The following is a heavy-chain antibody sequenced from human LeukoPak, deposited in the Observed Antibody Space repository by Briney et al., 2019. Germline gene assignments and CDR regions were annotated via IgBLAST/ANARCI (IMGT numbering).Heavy chain of an antibody. CDR1: GGSISSYY. CDR3: ARHLPKSYYYGSGSPRPGACFFDY. D-gene: IGHD3-10*01. V-gene: IGHV4-4*07. CDR2: IYTSGST. J-gene: IGHJ4*02. Sequence: SETLSLTCTVSGGSISSYYWSWIRQPAGKGLEWIGRIYTSGSTNYNPSLKSRVTISVDTSKNQFSLKPSSVTAADTAVYYCARHLPKSYYYGSGSPRPGACFFDYWGQGTLVTVSS.